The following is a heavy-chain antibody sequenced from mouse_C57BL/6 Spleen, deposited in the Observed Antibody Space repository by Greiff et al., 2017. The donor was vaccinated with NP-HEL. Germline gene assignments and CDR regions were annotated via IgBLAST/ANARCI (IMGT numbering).Heavy chain of an antibody. CDR3: ARWIYDYGGDAMDY. J-gene: IGHJ4*01. D-gene: IGHD2-4*01. CDR1: GYTFTIYW. V-gene: IGHV1-53*01. CDR2: INPSNGGT. Sequence: QVQLQQPGTELVKPGASVKLSCKASGYTFTIYWMHWVKQRPGQGLEWIGNINPSNGGTNYNEKFKSKATLTVDKSSSTAYMQLSSLTTEDSAIYYCARWIYDYGGDAMDYWGQGTSVTVSS.